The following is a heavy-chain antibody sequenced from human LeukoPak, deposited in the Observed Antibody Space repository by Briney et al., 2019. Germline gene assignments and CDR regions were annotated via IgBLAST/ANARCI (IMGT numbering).Heavy chain of an antibody. Sequence: ASVKVSCKVSGYTLTELSMHWVRQAPGKGLEWMGGCDPEDGETIYAQKFQGRVTMTEDTSTDTAYMELSSLRSEDTAVYYCATSPSVVYYDSSGYPLQNWFYPWGQGTLVTVSS. D-gene: IGHD3-22*01. J-gene: IGHJ5*02. CDR2: CDPEDGET. CDR1: GYTLTELS. CDR3: ATSPSVVYYDSSGYPLQNWFYP. V-gene: IGHV1-24*01.